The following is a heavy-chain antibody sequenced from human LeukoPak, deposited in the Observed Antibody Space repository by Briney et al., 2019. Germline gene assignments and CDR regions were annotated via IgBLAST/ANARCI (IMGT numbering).Heavy chain of an antibody. V-gene: IGHV1-46*01. CDR2: INPSGGST. J-gene: IGHJ4*02. Sequence: ASVKVSCKASGYTFTSYYMHWVRQAPGQGLEWMGIINPSGGSTSYAQKFQGRVTMTRDTSTSTVYMGLSSLRSEDTAVYYCARSPTGGGLDYWGQGTLVTVSS. CDR1: GYTFTSYY. D-gene: IGHD2-15*01. CDR3: ARSPTGGGLDY.